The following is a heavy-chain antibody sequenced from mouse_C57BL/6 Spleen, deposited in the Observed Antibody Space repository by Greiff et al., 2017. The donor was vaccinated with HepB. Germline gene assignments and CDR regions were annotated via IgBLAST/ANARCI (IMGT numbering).Heavy chain of an antibody. Sequence: VKLQQPGAELVKPGASVKLSCKASGYTFTSYWMHWVKQRPGQGLEWIGMIHPNSGSTNYNEKFKSKATLTVDKSSSTAYMQLSSLTSEDSAVYYCAREGRKAMDYWGQGTSVTVSS. CDR2: IHPNSGST. CDR1: GYTFTSYW. V-gene: IGHV1-64*01. CDR3: AREGRKAMDY. J-gene: IGHJ4*01.